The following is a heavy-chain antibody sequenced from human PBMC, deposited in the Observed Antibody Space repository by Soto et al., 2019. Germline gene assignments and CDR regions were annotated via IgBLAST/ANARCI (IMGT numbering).Heavy chain of an antibody. CDR3: ARVRGSYALDY. V-gene: IGHV1-18*01. D-gene: IGHD1-26*01. Sequence: QVQLVQSGAEMKKPGASVKVSCKASGYTFTSYGISWGRQATGQGLEWMGWISADNCTTNYAQKLQGRVTMTTDTSTSTAYMELRRLRSDDTAVYYCARVRGSYALDYSGQGTLVTVSS. CDR1: GYTFTSYG. J-gene: IGHJ4*02. CDR2: ISADNCTT.